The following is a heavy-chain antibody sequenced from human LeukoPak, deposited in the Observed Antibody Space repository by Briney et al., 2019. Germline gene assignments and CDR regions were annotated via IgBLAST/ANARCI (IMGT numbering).Heavy chain of an antibody. Sequence: GGSLRLSCAASQFTFRNFWMSWVRQAPGKGLEWVANTNRDGSEKYYVDSVKGRVTISRDNAMNFLYLQLNSLRVDDTAVYYCARDSGSCRGCAFDIWGQGTVLTVSS. CDR1: QFTFRNFW. D-gene: IGHD1-26*01. CDR3: ARDSGSCRGCAFDI. J-gene: IGHJ3*02. V-gene: IGHV3-7*01. CDR2: TNRDGSEK.